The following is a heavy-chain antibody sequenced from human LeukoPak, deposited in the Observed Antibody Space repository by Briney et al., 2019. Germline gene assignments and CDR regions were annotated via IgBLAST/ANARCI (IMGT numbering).Heavy chain of an antibody. CDR3: ARGGNGYSSGWQPIPFDI. J-gene: IGHJ3*02. D-gene: IGHD6-19*01. Sequence: ASVKVSCKASGYTFTSYDINWVRQATGQGLEWMGWMNPNSGNTGYAQKFQGRVTITRNTSISTAYMELSSLRSEDTAVYYCARGGNGYSSGWQPIPFDIWGQGTMVTVSS. V-gene: IGHV1-8*03. CDR1: GYTFTSYD. CDR2: MNPNSGNT.